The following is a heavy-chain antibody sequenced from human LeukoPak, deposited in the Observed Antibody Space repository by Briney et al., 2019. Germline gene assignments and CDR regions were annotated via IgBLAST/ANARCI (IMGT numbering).Heavy chain of an antibody. CDR2: ISSSGSTI. Sequence: GGSLRLSCAASGFTFSDYYMSWIRQAPVKGLEWVSYISSSGSTIYYADSVKGRFTISRDNAKNSLYLQMNSLRAEDTAVYYCARDRQVLRYFDWLARTTRTIAVGANDGMDVWGQGTTVTVSS. V-gene: IGHV3-11*01. CDR3: ARDRQVLRYFDWLARTTRTIAVGANDGMDV. D-gene: IGHD3-9*01. CDR1: GFTFSDYY. J-gene: IGHJ6*02.